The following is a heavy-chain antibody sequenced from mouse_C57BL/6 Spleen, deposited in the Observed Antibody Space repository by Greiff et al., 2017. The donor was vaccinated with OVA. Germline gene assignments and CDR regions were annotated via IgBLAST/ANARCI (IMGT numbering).Heavy chain of an antibody. CDR1: GYTFTDYE. Sequence: QVQLKQSGAELVRPGASVTLSCKASGYTFTDYEMHWVKQTPVHGLEWIGAIDPETGGTAYNQKFKGKAILTADKSSSTAYMELRSLTSEDSAVYYCTRKDYYGSSYYAMDYWGQGTSVTVSS. CDR2: IDPETGGT. J-gene: IGHJ4*01. CDR3: TRKDYYGSSYYAMDY. D-gene: IGHD1-1*01. V-gene: IGHV1-15*01.